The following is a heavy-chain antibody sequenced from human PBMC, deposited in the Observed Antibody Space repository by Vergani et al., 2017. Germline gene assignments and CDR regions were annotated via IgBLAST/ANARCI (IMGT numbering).Heavy chain of an antibody. CDR3: ARERFTIFGVAPSWFDP. CDR1: GFTVSSNY. J-gene: IGHJ5*02. D-gene: IGHD3-3*01. CDR2: IYSGGST. V-gene: IGHV3-53*01. Sequence: EVQLVESGGGLIQPGGSLRLSCAASGFTVSSNYMSWVRQAPGKGLEWVSVIYSGGSTYYADSVKGRFTISRDNSKHTRYLQMNRLRAEDTAVDYCARERFTIFGVAPSWFDPWGQGTLVTVSS.